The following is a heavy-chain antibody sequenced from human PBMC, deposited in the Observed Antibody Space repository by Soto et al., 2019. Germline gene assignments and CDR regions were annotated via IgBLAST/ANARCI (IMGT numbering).Heavy chain of an antibody. J-gene: IGHJ4*02. CDR3: ASSPYYYDSSGYLFPYYFDY. Sequence: SETLSLTCAVFGGSISSGGYSWSWIRQPPGKGLEWIGYIYHSGSTYYNPSLKSRVTISVDRSKNQFSLKLSSVTAADTAVYYCASSPYYYDSSGYLFPYYFDYWGQGTLVTVSS. D-gene: IGHD3-22*01. V-gene: IGHV4-30-2*01. CDR2: IYHSGST. CDR1: GGSISSGGYS.